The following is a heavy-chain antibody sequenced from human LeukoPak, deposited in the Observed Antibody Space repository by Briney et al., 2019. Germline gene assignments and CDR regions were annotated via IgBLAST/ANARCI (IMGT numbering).Heavy chain of an antibody. Sequence: SETLSLTCAVYGGSFSGYYWSWIRQPPGKGLEWIGEVNHSGSTNYNPSPKSRVITSVDTSKNQFSLKLSSVTAADTAVYYCARGDFWSGFRRGWFDPWGQGTLVTVSS. CDR3: ARGDFWSGFRRGWFDP. V-gene: IGHV4-34*01. CDR2: VNHSGST. D-gene: IGHD3-3*01. CDR1: GGSFSGYY. J-gene: IGHJ5*02.